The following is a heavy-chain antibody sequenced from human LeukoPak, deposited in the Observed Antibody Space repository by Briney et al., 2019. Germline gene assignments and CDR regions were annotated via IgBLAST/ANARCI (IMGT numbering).Heavy chain of an antibody. CDR1: GFTFSSFL. J-gene: IGHJ4*02. CDR2: IQKDGSVK. V-gene: IGHV3-7*05. CDR3: SRQTERDAYNRY. D-gene: IGHD5-24*01. Sequence: GGSLRLSCAASGFTFSSFLMSWVRQAPGKGLEWVANIQKDGSVKNYVDSVKGRFTISRDNAKNSVYLQMDSLRAEDTAVYYCSRQTERDAYNRYWGQGTVVTVSS.